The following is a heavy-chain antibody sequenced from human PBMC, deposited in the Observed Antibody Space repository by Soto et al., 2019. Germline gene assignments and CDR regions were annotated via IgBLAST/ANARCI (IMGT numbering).Heavy chain of an antibody. Sequence: GGSLRLSCSASGFTVSSYAMHWVRQAPGKGLEYVSAISSNGGSTYYADSVKGRFTISRDNSKNTLYLQMSSLRAEDTAVYYCVKDGGPYSKHDLFDYWGQGTLVTVSS. CDR3: VKDGGPYSKHDLFDY. V-gene: IGHV3-64D*06. J-gene: IGHJ4*02. D-gene: IGHD4-4*01. CDR1: GFTVSSYA. CDR2: ISSNGGST.